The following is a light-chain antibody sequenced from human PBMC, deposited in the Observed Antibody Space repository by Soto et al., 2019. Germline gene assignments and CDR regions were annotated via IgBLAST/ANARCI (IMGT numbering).Light chain of an antibody. CDR1: QSVSSN. CDR3: QQRSNWPSIT. J-gene: IGKJ5*01. Sequence: IVMTHAPATLSVSPGEIATLSCRASQSVSSNLAWYQQKPGQAPRLLIYGAYKRATGIPDRFSGSGTGTDFTLTIRSLEPEDSAVYHCQQRSNWPSITFGQGTRLEIK. CDR2: GAY. V-gene: IGKV3D-11*02.